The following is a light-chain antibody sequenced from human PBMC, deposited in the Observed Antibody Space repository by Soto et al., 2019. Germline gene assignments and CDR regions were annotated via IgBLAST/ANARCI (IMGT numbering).Light chain of an antibody. J-gene: IGKJ4*01. CDR2: DAS. Sequence: EILLTQSPVTLSLSPGERATLSCRASQSVSSYLAWYQHKPGQAPRLLIYDASTRVTGIAARFSGSGSGTDFTLTISSLEPEDFAIYFCQQRKNWPLTFGGGTKVEIK. V-gene: IGKV3-11*01. CDR1: QSVSSY. CDR3: QQRKNWPLT.